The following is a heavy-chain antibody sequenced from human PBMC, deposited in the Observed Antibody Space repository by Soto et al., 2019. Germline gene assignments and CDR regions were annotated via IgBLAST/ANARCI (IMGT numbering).Heavy chain of an antibody. V-gene: IGHV3-15*01. Sequence: EVQLVESGGGLVKPGGSLRLSCAASGFIVSNVWMSWVRQAPGKGLEWVGRIKSRTDGEAIDYAAPVKGRFSISRDDSENTLSLEMNSLKIEDTAMYYCTSDEPLPLAPFDSWGQGTLVTVSS. CDR3: TSDEPLPLAPFDS. J-gene: IGHJ4*02. D-gene: IGHD3-10*01. CDR1: GFIVSNVW. CDR2: IKSRTDGEAI.